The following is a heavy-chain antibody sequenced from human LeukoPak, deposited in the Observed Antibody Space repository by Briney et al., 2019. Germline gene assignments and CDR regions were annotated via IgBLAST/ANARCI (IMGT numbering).Heavy chain of an antibody. CDR1: GGSFSGYY. CDR3: ARGRNWNDGWFDP. D-gene: IGHD1-1*01. CDR2: INHSGST. Sequence: PSETLSLTCAVYGGSFSGYYWSWIREHPGKGLEWIGEINHSGSTNYNPSIKSRVTISVDTSKNQFSLKLSSVTAADTAVYYCARGRNWNDGWFDPWGQGTLVTVSS. V-gene: IGHV4-34*01. J-gene: IGHJ5*02.